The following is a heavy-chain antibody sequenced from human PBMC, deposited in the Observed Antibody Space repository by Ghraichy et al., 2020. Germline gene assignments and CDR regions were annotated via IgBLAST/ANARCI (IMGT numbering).Heavy chain of an antibody. CDR3: ARLGGTKGFFDP. Sequence: SETLSLTCTVSGGSIISFNYYWGWIRQPPGKGLEWIGSIFYSGSTDYNPSLKSRVTISVDTSKNQFSLKLNSVTAADTSVYYCARLGGTKGFFDPWGQGTLVPVAS. CDR1: GGSIISFNYY. J-gene: IGHJ5*02. CDR2: IFYSGST. V-gene: IGHV4-39*01. D-gene: IGHD3-10*01.